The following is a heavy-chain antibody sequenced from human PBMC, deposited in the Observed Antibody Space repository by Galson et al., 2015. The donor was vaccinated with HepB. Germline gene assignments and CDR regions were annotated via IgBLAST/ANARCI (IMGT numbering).Heavy chain of an antibody. J-gene: IGHJ4*02. Sequence: SVKVSCKASGYTFTSYAMNWVRQAPGQGLEWMGWINTNTGNPTYAQGFTGRFVFSLDTSVSTAYLQISSLKAEDTAVYYCARIEYNGIAAGFDYWGQGTLVTVSS. CDR1: GYTFTSYA. CDR2: INTNTGNP. V-gene: IGHV7-4-1*02. D-gene: IGHD6-25*01. CDR3: ARIEYNGIAAGFDY.